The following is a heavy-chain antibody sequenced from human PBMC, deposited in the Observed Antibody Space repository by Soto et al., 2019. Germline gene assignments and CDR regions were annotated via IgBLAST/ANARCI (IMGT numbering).Heavy chain of an antibody. Sequence: QVQLQESGPGLVKPSQTLSLTCTVSGGSISSGGYYWSWIRQHPGKGLEWIGYIYYSGSTYYNPSLKCRVTISVDTAKNQFSLKLSSVTAADTAVYYCARVRYSYGYQHYYGMDVWGQGTTVTVSS. CDR2: IYYSGST. D-gene: IGHD5-18*01. V-gene: IGHV4-31*03. J-gene: IGHJ6*02. CDR1: GGSISSGGYY. CDR3: ARVRYSYGYQHYYGMDV.